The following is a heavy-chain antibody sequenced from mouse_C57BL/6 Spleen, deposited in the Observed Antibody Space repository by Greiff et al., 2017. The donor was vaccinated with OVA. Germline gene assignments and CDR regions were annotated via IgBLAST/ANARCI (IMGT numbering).Heavy chain of an antibody. J-gene: IGHJ3*01. CDR1: GYTFTDYY. CDR2: INPNNGGT. D-gene: IGHD2-4*01. CDR3: ARKSDDYDGAPVSY. V-gene: IGHV1-26*01. Sequence: EVQLQQSGPELVKPGASVKISCKASGYTFTDYYMNWVKQSHGKSLEWIGDINPNNGGTSYNQKFKGKATLTVDKSSSTAYMELRSLTSEDSAVYYCARKSDDYDGAPVSYWGQGTLVTVSA.